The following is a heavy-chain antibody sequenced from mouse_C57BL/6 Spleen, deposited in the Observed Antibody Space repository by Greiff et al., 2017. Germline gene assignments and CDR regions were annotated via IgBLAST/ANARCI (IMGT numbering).Heavy chain of an antibody. D-gene: IGHD2-4*01. J-gene: IGHJ4*01. Sequence: VQGVESGPGLVQPSQSLSITCTVSGFSLTSYGVHWVRQSPGKGLEWLGVIWSGGSTDYNAAFISRLSISKDNSTSQVFFKMNSLQADDTAIYYCARGMITHYYAMDYWGQGTSVTVSS. CDR3: ARGMITHYYAMDY. CDR2: IWSGGST. CDR1: GFSLTSYG. V-gene: IGHV2-2*01.